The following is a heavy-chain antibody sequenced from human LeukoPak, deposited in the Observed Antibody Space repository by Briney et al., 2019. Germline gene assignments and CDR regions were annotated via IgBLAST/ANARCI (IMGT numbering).Heavy chain of an antibody. CDR3: TTYRSGHY. V-gene: IGHV3-73*01. CDR1: GFTFSDSD. D-gene: IGHD6-19*01. J-gene: IGHJ4*02. CDR2: ITTKRSNYAT. Sequence: GGSLRLSCAASGFTFSDSDIHWVPQASGKGLEWVGRITTKRSNYATAYTASVKGRFTISRHDSENTAYLQMNSLKTEDTALYYCTTYRSGHYWGQGTLVTVSS.